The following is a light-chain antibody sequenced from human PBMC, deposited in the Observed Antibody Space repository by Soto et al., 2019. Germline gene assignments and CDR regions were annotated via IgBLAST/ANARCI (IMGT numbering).Light chain of an antibody. Sequence: DIVLTQSPDTLSVSPGEGATLSCRVSQSISSNLAWYQQRPGQAPRLLIYAASTRATGIPARFSGSGSGTEITLTISMLQDEDVTDYYCQRYNNWLTFGGGTKVDIK. CDR3: QRYNNWLT. J-gene: IGKJ4*01. V-gene: IGKV3D-15*01. CDR2: AAS. CDR1: QSISSN.